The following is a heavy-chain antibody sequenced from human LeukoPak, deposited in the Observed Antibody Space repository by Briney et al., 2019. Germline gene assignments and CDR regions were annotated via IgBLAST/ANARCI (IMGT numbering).Heavy chain of an antibody. CDR2: ISSDGSNT. CDR1: GFTFSTYG. Sequence: GGSLRLSCAASGFTFSTYGMHWVRQAPGKGLEWVAVISSDGSNTYYADSVKGRFTISRDNSKNTLYLQMNSLRAEDTAVYYCAYGSSWTYDFDYWGQGTLVTVPS. V-gene: IGHV3-30*03. J-gene: IGHJ4*02. D-gene: IGHD6-13*01. CDR3: AYGSSWTYDFDY.